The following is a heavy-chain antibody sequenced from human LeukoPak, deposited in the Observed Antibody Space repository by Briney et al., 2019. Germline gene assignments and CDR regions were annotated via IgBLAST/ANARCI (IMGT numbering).Heavy chain of an antibody. CDR1: GFTVSSNY. D-gene: IGHD3-10*01. J-gene: IGHJ4*02. CDR2: IYSGGST. V-gene: IGHV3-66*02. Sequence: QPGGSLRLSCATSGFTVSSNYMSWVRQAPGKGLEWVSVIYSGGSTYYADSVKGRFTISRDNSKNTLYRQMNSLRAEDTAVYYCARASGQLGFFDYWGQGTLVTVSS. CDR3: ARASGQLGFFDY.